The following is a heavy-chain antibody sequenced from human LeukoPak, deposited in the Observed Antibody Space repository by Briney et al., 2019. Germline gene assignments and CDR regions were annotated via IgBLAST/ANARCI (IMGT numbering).Heavy chain of an antibody. Sequence: SQTLSLTCTVSGGSISSGGHYWRWIRQPAGKGRDFLGRMSSTGSTNYNPALKSRVTISVDTSKNQFSLKLSSVTAADTAVYSCARRGPSALNLHIAAAGRRALPFDYWGQGTLVTVSS. CDR2: MSSTGST. CDR3: ARRGPSALNLHIAAAGRRALPFDY. J-gene: IGHJ4*02. CDR1: GGSISSGGHY. V-gene: IGHV4-61*02. D-gene: IGHD6-13*01.